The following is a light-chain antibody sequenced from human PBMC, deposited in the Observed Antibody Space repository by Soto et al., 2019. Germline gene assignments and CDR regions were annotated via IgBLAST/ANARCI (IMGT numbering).Light chain of an antibody. Sequence: DGQITQSPATLSASVGDRVTLICRASQTIGGWLAWYQQKPGKARKVLIYDASSLESGVPSRFSGSGSGTDFTLTISSLQPEDFATYYCQHANSFPRTFGQGTKVDIK. CDR2: DAS. CDR3: QHANSFPRT. J-gene: IGKJ1*01. V-gene: IGKV1-5*02. CDR1: QTIGGW.